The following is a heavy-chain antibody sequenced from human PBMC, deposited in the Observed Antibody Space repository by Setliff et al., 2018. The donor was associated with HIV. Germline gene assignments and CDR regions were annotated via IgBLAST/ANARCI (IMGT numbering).Heavy chain of an antibody. CDR1: GYSISRGYY. Sequence: SETLSLTCAVSGYSISRGYYWGWIRQTPGKGLAWIGNIYNSGTNYYNPSLKSRVTISVDTSKNQFSLKMISVTAADTAVYYCARGLSSGWYGYWYFDLWGRGTLVTVPQ. D-gene: IGHD6-19*01. CDR3: ARGLSSGWYGYWYFDL. J-gene: IGHJ2*01. CDR2: IYNSGTN. V-gene: IGHV4-38-2*01.